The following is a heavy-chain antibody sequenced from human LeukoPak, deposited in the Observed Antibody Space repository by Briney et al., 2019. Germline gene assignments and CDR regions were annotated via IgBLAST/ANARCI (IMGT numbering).Heavy chain of an antibody. Sequence: ASVKVSCKTSGYTFTGYYMHWVRQAPGQGLEWMGRINPNSGDTNYAQKFQGRVTMTGDTSITTAYMELNSLRSDDTAVYYCARDPAVAGYLDYWGRGTLVTVSS. CDR3: ARDPAVAGYLDY. D-gene: IGHD6-19*01. CDR2: INPNSGDT. CDR1: GYTFTGYY. J-gene: IGHJ4*02. V-gene: IGHV1-2*06.